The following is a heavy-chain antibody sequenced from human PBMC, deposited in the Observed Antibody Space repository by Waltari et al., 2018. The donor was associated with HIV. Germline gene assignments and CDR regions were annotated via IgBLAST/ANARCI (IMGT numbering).Heavy chain of an antibody. J-gene: IGHJ4*02. D-gene: IGHD1-26*01. CDR2: ISYSGTT. CDR1: GGSISSSSYY. Sequence: QLQLQESGPGLVKPSETLSLTCTVSGGSISSSSYYWGWIRQPPGKGLEWIGSISYSGTTYYNPSLKSRVTISVDTSKNQFSLKLSSVTAADTAVNYCARQTTPPTTLIDYWGQGTLVTVSS. CDR3: ARQTTPPTTLIDY. V-gene: IGHV4-39*01.